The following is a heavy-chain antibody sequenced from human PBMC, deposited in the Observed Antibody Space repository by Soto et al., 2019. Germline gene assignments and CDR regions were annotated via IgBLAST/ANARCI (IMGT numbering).Heavy chain of an antibody. Sequence: QVQLVQSGAEVKKPGASVKVSCKASGYTFPGYYMHWVRQAPGQGLEWMGWINPNSGGTNYAQKFQGWVTMTRDTSISTAYMELSRLRSDDTAVYYCARGLSPPYYYYYMDVWGKGTTVTVSS. J-gene: IGHJ6*03. CDR1: GYTFPGYY. V-gene: IGHV1-2*04. CDR2: INPNSGGT. CDR3: ARGLSPPYYYYYMDV.